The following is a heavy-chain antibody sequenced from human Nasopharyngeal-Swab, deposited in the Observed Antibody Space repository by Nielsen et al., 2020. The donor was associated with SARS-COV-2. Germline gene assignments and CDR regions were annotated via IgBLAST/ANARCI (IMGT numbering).Heavy chain of an antibody. V-gene: IGHV4-34*01. CDR3: ARGLGYYYGSGSYVLDY. J-gene: IGHJ4*02. CDR2: INHSGST. D-gene: IGHD3-10*01. Sequence: SETLSLTCAVYGGSFSGYYWSWIRQPPGKGLEWIGEINHSGSTNYNPSLKSRVTISVDTSKNQFSLKLSSVTAADTAVYYCARGLGYYYGSGSYVLDYWGQGTLVTASS. CDR1: GGSFSGYY.